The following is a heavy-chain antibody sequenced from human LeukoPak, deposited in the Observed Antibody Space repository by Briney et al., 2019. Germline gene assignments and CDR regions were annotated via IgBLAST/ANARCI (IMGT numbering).Heavy chain of an antibody. D-gene: IGHD4-17*01. V-gene: IGHV3-23*01. Sequence: GSLRLSCAASGFTFSSYAMNWVRQAPGKGLEWVSTLSGSGGSSYYAGSVKGRFTISRDNSKSTLYLQMNSLRAEDTAVYYCAKDPTTVTTSPFDYWGQGTLVTVSS. CDR2: LSGSGGSS. J-gene: IGHJ4*02. CDR3: AKDPTTVTTSPFDY. CDR1: GFTFSSYA.